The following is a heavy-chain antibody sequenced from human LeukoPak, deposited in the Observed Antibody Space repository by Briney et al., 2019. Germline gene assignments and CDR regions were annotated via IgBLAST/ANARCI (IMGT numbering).Heavy chain of an antibody. CDR1: AFTFNTYA. V-gene: IGHV3-23*01. CDR2: ISGSGSST. J-gene: IGHJ6*02. D-gene: IGHD2-15*01. CDR3: AKARAYCSGGDCPGGYYYGMDV. Sequence: PGGSLRLSCAASAFTFNTYAMTWVRQAPGKGLEWVSTISGSGSSTYYADSVKGRFTISRDNSKNTLYLQLNNLRAEDTAVYYCAKARAYCSGGDCPGGYYYGMDVWGQGTTVTVSS.